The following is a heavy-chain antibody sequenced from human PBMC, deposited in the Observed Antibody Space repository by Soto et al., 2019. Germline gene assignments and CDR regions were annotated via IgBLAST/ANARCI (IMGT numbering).Heavy chain of an antibody. CDR1: GFTFSTSA. CDR3: AKVGGEDVDCSRTRCLYYFHH. Sequence: EVQLLESGGGLVQPGGSLRLSCEASGFTFSTSAMSWDRQAPGMGLEWVSTISDSGSTYYVDSVKGRFTISRDISKNTLYLQMNSLRAEDTAVYYCAKVGGEDVDCSRTRCLYYFHHWVQGTLVSVSS. J-gene: IGHJ4*02. D-gene: IGHD2-2*01. V-gene: IGHV3-23*01. CDR2: ISDSGST.